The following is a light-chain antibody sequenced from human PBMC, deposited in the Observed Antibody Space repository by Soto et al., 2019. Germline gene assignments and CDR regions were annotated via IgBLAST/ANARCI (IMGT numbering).Light chain of an antibody. V-gene: IGKV1-5*03. CDR2: KAS. J-gene: IGKJ1*01. Sequence: DTQMTQSPSTPAAYVGDRVTVTCRASKTISSWLAWYQQKPGKAPKLLIYKASTLKSGGPSRFSGSGSGTEFTLTISSMQPDDFATYYCQHYNSYSEAFGQGTKVDIK. CDR1: KTISSW. CDR3: QHYNSYSEA.